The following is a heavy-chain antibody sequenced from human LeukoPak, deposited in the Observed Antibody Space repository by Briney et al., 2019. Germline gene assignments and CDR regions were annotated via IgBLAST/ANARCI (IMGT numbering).Heavy chain of an antibody. D-gene: IGHD3-22*01. J-gene: IGHJ6*03. CDR1: GGSFSGYY. V-gene: IGHV4-34*01. Sequence: PSETLSLTCAVYGGSFSGYYWTWIRQTPGKGLEWIGEMNPSGSTNYNPSLKSRVTISVDTSKNQFSLNLSSVTAADTAAYYCARGRQDVTMMVVVMTGVSYYLDVWGKGTTVTVS. CDR3: ARGRQDVTMMVVVMTGVSYYLDV. CDR2: MNPSGST.